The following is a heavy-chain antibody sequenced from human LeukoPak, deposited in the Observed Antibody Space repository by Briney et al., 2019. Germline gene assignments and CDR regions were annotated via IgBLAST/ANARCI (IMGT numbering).Heavy chain of an antibody. CDR3: AKDPPRRYYYDSSGYFAY. Sequence: PGGSLRLSCAASGFTFSSYGMHWVRQAPGKGLEWVAFIRYDGSNKYYADSVKGRFTISRDNSKNTLYLQMNSLRAEDTAVYYCAKDPPRRYYYDSSGYFAYWGQGTLVTVSS. V-gene: IGHV3-30*02. J-gene: IGHJ4*02. D-gene: IGHD3-22*01. CDR1: GFTFSSYG. CDR2: IRYDGSNK.